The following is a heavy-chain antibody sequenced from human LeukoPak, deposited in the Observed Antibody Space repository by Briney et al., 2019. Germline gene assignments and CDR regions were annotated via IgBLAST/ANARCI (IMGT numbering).Heavy chain of an antibody. CDR1: GGSISSGDYY. Sequence: SQTLSLTCTVSGGSISSGDYYWSWIRQPPGKGLEWIGYIYYSGSTYYNPSLKSRVTISVDTSKNQFSLKLSSVTAADTAGYYCARHRCSISKRDNWFDPWGQGTLVTVSS. V-gene: IGHV4-30-4*01. J-gene: IGHJ5*02. CDR2: IYYSGST. D-gene: IGHD2-2*01. CDR3: ARHRCSISKRDNWFDP.